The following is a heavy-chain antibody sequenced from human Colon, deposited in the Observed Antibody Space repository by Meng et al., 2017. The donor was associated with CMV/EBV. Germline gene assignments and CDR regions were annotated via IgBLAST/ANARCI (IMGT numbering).Heavy chain of an antibody. J-gene: IGHJ4*02. D-gene: IGHD3-10*01. Sequence: GESLKISCAASGFNFSNYWMSWVRQAPGKGLEWVANIKYDGSETHYVDSLKGRITISRGNAKNSLFLQINSLRPEDTAVFFCARFGVNKPFDYWGQGTLATVSS. CDR2: IKYDGSET. V-gene: IGHV3-7*01. CDR1: GFNFSNYW. CDR3: ARFGVNKPFDY.